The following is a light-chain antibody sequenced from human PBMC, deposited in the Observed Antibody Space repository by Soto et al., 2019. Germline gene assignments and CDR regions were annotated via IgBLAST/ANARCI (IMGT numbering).Light chain of an antibody. Sequence: IVLTQSPGTLSLSPGERASLSCRASQSVSSGHLAWYQQKPGQAPRLLIYGASSRATGIPDRFSGSGSGTDFTLTISTLESEDFAVYYCHQRRQWPLTFGGGTKVEIK. CDR1: QSVSSGH. CDR2: GAS. CDR3: HQRRQWPLT. J-gene: IGKJ4*01. V-gene: IGKV3D-20*02.